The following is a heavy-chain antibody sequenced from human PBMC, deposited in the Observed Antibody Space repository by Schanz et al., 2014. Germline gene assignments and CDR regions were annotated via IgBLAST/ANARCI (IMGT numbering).Heavy chain of an antibody. CDR3: ARDTTWRLDL. V-gene: IGHV4-61*02. CDR1: GGSIRSGTYY. J-gene: IGHJ2*01. D-gene: IGHD1-1*01. CDR2: VFPNGIT. Sequence: QVQLQESGPGLVKPSQTLSLTCTVSGGSIRSGTYYWSWIRQPAGKALECVGRVFPNGITNYNPTLTRRVTKSLVSPKIHCPRPLASLTAADTAVYYCARDTTWRLDLWGRGTLVTVSS.